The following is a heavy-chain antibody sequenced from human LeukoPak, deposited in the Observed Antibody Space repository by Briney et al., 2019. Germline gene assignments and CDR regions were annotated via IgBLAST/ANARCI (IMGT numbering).Heavy chain of an antibody. J-gene: IGHJ4*02. CDR1: GYTFTGYY. CDR3: ARERRDICGYSGFYC. V-gene: IGHV1-46*01. D-gene: IGHD2-15*01. CDR2: INPSGGST. Sequence: ASVNVSCKVSGYTFTGYYMHWARQAPGQGLEWMGIINPSGGSTSYAQKFQGRVTMTRDTSTSTVYMELSGLRSEDTAVYYCARERRDICGYSGFYCWGQGSLVTVSS.